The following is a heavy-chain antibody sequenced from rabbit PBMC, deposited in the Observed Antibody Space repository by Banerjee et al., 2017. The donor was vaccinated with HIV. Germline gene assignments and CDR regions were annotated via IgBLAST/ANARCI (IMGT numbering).Heavy chain of an antibody. CDR3: ARGDTMTMVSFYFTL. J-gene: IGHJ4*01. CDR1: GLDVRSSYW. CDR2: IDVGGIGNT. D-gene: IGHD2-1*01. Sequence: QEQLVESGGDLVKPGASLTLTCKASGLDVRSSYWMCWVRQAPGKGPEWIACIDVGGIGNTYYASWAKGRFTISKTSSTTVTLQMTSLTAADTATYFCARGDTMTMVSFYFTLWGQGTLVTVS. V-gene: IGHV1S45*01.